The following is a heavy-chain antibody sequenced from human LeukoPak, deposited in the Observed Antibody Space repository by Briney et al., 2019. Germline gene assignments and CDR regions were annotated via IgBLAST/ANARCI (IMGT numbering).Heavy chain of an antibody. Sequence: GGSLRLSCAASGFTFSSYTMNWVRQGPGKGLEWVSAITGSGGDTHYADSVKGRFTISRDNSKNTLYLQMNSLRAEDTAVYYCAKDGPDLGSYFDYWGQGTLVTVSS. D-gene: IGHD1-14*01. CDR3: AKDGPDLGSYFDY. CDR1: GFTFSSYT. CDR2: ITGSGGDT. J-gene: IGHJ4*02. V-gene: IGHV3-23*01.